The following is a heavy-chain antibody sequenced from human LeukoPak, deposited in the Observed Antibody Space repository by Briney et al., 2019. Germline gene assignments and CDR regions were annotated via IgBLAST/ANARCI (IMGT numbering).Heavy chain of an antibody. CDR2: VSFDGHNE. V-gene: IGHV3-30*14. Sequence: GGSLRLSCAASGFPFTTYAMHWVRQAPGKGLEWVAVVSFDGHNEYYADSVKGRFTISRDNSKNSLYLQMNSLRSDDTALYYCARESESSGWYDYWGQGTLVTVSS. D-gene: IGHD6-19*01. CDR1: GFPFTTYA. CDR3: ARESESSGWYDY. J-gene: IGHJ4*02.